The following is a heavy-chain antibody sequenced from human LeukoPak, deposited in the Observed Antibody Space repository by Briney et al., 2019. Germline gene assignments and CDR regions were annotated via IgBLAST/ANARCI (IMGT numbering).Heavy chain of an antibody. CDR3: VRHREVGSTFCALDY. D-gene: IGHD2-2*01. Sequence: GESLKISCKGSGYSFTDYWIGWVRQMPGKGLDWMGIVYPGGSDTRYSPSFQGQVTISADKSISTAYLQWSSLKASDTAIYYCVRHREVGSTFCALDYWGQGTQVTVSS. V-gene: IGHV5-51*01. CDR2: VYPGGSDT. J-gene: IGHJ4*02. CDR1: GYSFTDYW.